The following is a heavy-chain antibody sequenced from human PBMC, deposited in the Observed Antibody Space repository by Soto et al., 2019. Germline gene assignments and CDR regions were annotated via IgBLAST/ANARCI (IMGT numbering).Heavy chain of an antibody. CDR3: ARVPGYCSSTSCYGSLHFDY. V-gene: IGHV3-48*02. CDR1: GFTFSRYS. Sequence: GGSLRLSCAASGFTFSRYSMNWVRQAPGKGLEWVSYISSSSTTIYYADSVEGRFTISRDDAKNSLFLQMNSLRDEDTAVYYCARVPGYCSSTSCYGSLHFDYWGQGTLVTVSS. D-gene: IGHD2-2*03. J-gene: IGHJ4*02. CDR2: ISSSSTTI.